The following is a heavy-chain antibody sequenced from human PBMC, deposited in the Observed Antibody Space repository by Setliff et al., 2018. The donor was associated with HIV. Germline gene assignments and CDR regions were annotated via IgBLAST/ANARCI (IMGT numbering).Heavy chain of an antibody. CDR1: GVSISDHY. D-gene: IGHD1-26*01. CDR3: ARRPRIVGVRKNAFDI. J-gene: IGHJ3*02. CDR2: IYNSGST. Sequence: PSETLSLTCFVSGVSISDHYWGWIRQPPGKGLEWIGEIYNSGSTNYNPSLKSRVTISVDTSKNQFSLKLSSVTAADTAVYYCARRPRIVGVRKNAFDIWGQGTMVTVS. V-gene: IGHV4-34*01.